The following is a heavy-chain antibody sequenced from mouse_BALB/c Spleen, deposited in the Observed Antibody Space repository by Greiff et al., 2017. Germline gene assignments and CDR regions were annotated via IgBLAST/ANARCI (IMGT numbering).Heavy chain of an antibody. D-gene: IGHD2-4*01. CDR2: ISNLAYSI. CDR3: ARGIYYDYGFAY. CDR1: GFTFSDYG. J-gene: IGHJ3*01. V-gene: IGHV5-15*02. Sequence: DVKLVESGGGLVQPGGSRKLSCAASGFTFSDYGMAWVRQAPGKGPEWVAFISNLAYSIYYADTVTGRFTISRENAKNTLYLEMSSLRSEDTAMYYCARGIYYDYGFAYWGQGTLVTVSA.